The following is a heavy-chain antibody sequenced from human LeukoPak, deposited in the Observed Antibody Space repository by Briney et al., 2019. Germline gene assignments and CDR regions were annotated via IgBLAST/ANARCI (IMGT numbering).Heavy chain of an antibody. J-gene: IGHJ3*02. CDR1: GYTFTSYG. CDR2: ISAYNGNT. V-gene: IGHV1-18*01. D-gene: IGHD6-19*01. CDR3: ARDLWGSSGWYGAFDI. Sequence: GASVTVSCKASGYTFTSYGISWVRQAPGQGLEWMGWISAYNGNTNYAQKLQGRVTMTTDTSTSTAYMELRSLRSDDTAVYYCARDLWGSSGWYGAFDIWGQGTMVTVSS.